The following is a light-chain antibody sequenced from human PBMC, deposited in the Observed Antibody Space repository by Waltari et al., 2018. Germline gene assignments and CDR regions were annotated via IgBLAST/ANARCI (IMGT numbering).Light chain of an antibody. J-gene: IGLJ2*01. V-gene: IGLV2-23*02. CDR2: EVS. CDR3: CSYAGSSTLV. CDR1: RIDFGSYQL. Sequence: QSALTQPASVSGSPGQSITISCTGTRIDFGSYQLVSWYQQHPGKAPKLMIYEVSKRPSGVSNRFSGSKSGNTASLTISGLQAEDEADYYCCSYAGSSTLVFGGGTKLTVL.